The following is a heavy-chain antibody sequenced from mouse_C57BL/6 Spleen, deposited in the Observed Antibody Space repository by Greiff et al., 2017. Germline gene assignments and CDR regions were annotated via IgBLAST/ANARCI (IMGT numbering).Heavy chain of an antibody. CDR3: ARDSYYGYDVGFAY. D-gene: IGHD2-2*01. J-gene: IGHJ3*01. Sequence: EVKVEESGPGLVKPSQSLSLTCSVTGYSITSGYYWNWIRQFPGNKLEWMGYISYDGSNNYNPSLKNRISITRDTSKNQFFLKLNSVTTEDTATYYCARDSYYGYDVGFAYWGQGTLVTVSA. V-gene: IGHV3-6*01. CDR1: GYSITSGYY. CDR2: ISYDGSN.